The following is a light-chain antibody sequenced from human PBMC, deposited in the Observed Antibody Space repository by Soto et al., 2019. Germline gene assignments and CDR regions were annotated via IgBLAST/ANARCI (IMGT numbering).Light chain of an antibody. CDR3: QPYGGSPRIT. Sequence: EIGLKQSPGTLSLSPGERATLSCRASERLSSVYLAWYQQRPGQPPRLLIYGASNRATGIPDRFSGSGSGTDFTLIINRLEPEDVAIYYCQPYGGSPRITFGQGTRLEIK. V-gene: IGKV3-20*01. CDR1: ERLSSVY. J-gene: IGKJ5*01. CDR2: GAS.